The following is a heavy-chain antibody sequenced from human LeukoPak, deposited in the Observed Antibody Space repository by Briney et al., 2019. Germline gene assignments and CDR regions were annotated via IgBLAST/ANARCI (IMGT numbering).Heavy chain of an antibody. V-gene: IGHV3-7*01. CDR3: ARGGANYMIADWFDP. J-gene: IGHJ5*02. Sequence: GGSVRLSCAASGYTFSSYWMSWVRQAPGEGLEWVANIKQDGSEKYYVDSVKGRFTISRDNAKNSLYLQMNSLRAEDTAVYYCARGGANYMIADWFDPWGQGTLVTVSS. D-gene: IGHD3-22*01. CDR2: IKQDGSEK. CDR1: GYTFSSYW.